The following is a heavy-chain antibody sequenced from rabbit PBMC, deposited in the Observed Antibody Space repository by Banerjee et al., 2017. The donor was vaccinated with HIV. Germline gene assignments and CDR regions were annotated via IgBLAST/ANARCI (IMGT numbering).Heavy chain of an antibody. Sequence: QEQLEESGGGLVKPGGSLTLTCKASGLDFSSSYWICWVRQAPGKGLEWIGCIYTGSGATYSANWVNGRFTISKTSSTTVTLQMTSLTAADTATYFCARDLAGVIGWNFGLWGQGTLVTVS. CDR3: ARDLAGVIGWNFGL. V-gene: IGHV1S45*01. CDR2: IYTGSGAT. D-gene: IGHD4-1*01. CDR1: GLDFSSSYW. J-gene: IGHJ4*01.